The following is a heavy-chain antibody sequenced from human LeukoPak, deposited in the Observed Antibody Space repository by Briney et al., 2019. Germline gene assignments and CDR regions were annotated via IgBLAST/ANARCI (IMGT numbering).Heavy chain of an antibody. CDR1: GYTFTSYG. D-gene: IGHD2-15*01. J-gene: IGHJ5*02. V-gene: IGHV1-18*01. Sequence: ASVKVSCKASGYTFTSYGISWVRQAPGQGLEWMGWISAYNGNTNYAQKFQGRVTMTTDTSTTTAYMELRSRRSDDTAVYYCARFCGGGSCRFDPWGQGTLVTVSS. CDR2: ISAYNGNT. CDR3: ARFCGGGSCRFDP.